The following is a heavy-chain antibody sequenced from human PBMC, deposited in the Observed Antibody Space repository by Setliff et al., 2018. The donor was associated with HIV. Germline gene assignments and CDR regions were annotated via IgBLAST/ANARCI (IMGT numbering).Heavy chain of an antibody. J-gene: IGHJ4*02. D-gene: IGHD3-22*01. CDR3: ARAYNVYDYRFDSSGYDY. CDR2: TNYDGSES. CDR1: GFIFSDHW. V-gene: IGHV3-7*03. Sequence: GGSLRLSCAASGFIFSDHWMSWVRQAPGKGLEWVSNTNYDGSESYYVDSVKGRFIASTDNAKNSLFLEMNSLKAEDTAVYYCARAYNVYDYRFDSSGYDYWGQGTLVTVSS.